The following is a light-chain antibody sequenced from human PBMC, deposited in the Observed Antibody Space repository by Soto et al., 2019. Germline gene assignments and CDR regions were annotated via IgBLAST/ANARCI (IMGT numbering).Light chain of an antibody. V-gene: IGLV2-8*01. Sequence: QSALTQPPSASGSPGQSVTISCTGTSSDIGGYNFVSWYQQHPGKAPKLIIYEVTKRPSGVPDRFSGSKSGNTASLTVSGLLAEDEADYYCYSHAGTNRVFGTGTKLTVL. J-gene: IGLJ1*01. CDR1: SSDIGGYNF. CDR2: EVT. CDR3: YSHAGTNRV.